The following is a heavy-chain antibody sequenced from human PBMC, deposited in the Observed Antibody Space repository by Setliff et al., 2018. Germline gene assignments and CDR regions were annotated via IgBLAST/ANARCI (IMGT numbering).Heavy chain of an antibody. D-gene: IGHD5-18*01. Sequence: GESLKISCKGSGYKFTDYWIGWVRLMPGKGLECMGIIYPGNSNTRYSPPFQGQVTISADKAINTAYLQWSSLQASDTAMYYCARLTPMADFDYWGQGTLVTVSS. CDR1: GYKFTDYW. CDR3: ARLTPMADFDY. J-gene: IGHJ4*02. CDR2: IYPGNSNT. V-gene: IGHV5-51*01.